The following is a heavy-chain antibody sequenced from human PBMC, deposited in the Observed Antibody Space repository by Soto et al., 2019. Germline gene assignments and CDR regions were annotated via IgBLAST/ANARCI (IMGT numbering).Heavy chain of an antibody. D-gene: IGHD6-19*01. Sequence: ASVKVSCKASGGTFSSYAISWVRQAPGQGLEWMGGIIPIFGTANYAQKFQGRVTITADESTSTAYMELSSLRSEDTAVYYCASPSDSSGTLEYWGQGTLVTVSS. CDR2: IIPIFGTA. CDR3: ASPSDSSGTLEY. J-gene: IGHJ4*02. CDR1: GGTFSSYA. V-gene: IGHV1-69*13.